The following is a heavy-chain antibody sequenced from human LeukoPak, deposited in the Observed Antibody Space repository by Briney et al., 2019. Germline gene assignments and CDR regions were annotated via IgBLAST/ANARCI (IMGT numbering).Heavy chain of an antibody. V-gene: IGHV4-38-2*02. CDR3: ARVRHSGWQPSLNWFDP. CDR2: IYHSGST. CDR1: GYSISSGYY. J-gene: IGHJ5*02. D-gene: IGHD6-19*01. Sequence: NASETLSLTCTVSGYSISSGYYWGWIRQPPGKGLEWIGSIYHSGSTYYNPSLKSRVTISVDTSKNQFSLKLSSVTAADTAVYYCARVRHSGWQPSLNWFDPWGQGTLVTVSS.